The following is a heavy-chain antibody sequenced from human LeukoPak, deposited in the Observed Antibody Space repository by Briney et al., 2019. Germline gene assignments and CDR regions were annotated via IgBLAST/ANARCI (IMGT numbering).Heavy chain of an antibody. D-gene: IGHD2-21*01. CDR3: ARDYNCGIFDY. CDR1: GFTFSDYY. Sequence: GGSLRLSCAASGFTFSDYYMSWLRQAPGKGLEWVSYISSSGSTIYYADSVKGRFTISRDNAKNSLYLQMNSLRAEDTAVYYCARDYNCGIFDYWGQGTLVTVSS. V-gene: IGHV3-11*01. CDR2: ISSSGSTI. J-gene: IGHJ4*02.